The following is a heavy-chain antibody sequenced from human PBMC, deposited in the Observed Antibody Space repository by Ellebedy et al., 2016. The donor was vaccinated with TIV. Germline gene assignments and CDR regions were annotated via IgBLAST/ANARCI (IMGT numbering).Heavy chain of an antibody. J-gene: IGHJ6*02. D-gene: IGHD2-15*01. CDR3: ARYEIEIVVGGMDV. V-gene: IGHV1-69*13. CDR2: IMPMFRTT. CDR1: GGTFSTYS. Sequence: AASVKVSCKASGGTFSTYSISWVRQVPGKGLEWMGRIMPMFRTTNYAQTFQGRLTITADESTATAYMELSSLKSEDTAVYYCARYEIEIVVGGMDVWGQGTTVSVSS.